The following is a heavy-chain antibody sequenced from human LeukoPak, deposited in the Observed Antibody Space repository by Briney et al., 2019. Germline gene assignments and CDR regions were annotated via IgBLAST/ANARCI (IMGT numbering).Heavy chain of an antibody. Sequence: EASVKVSCKASGGTFSSYAISWVRQAPGQGLEWMGRIIPILGIANYAQKFQGRVTITADKSTSTAYMELSSLRSEDTAVYYCATRRIVVVPAALVDDAFDIWGQGTMVTVSS. CDR3: ATRRIVVVPAALVDDAFDI. CDR2: IIPILGIA. D-gene: IGHD2-2*01. J-gene: IGHJ3*02. CDR1: GGTFSSYA. V-gene: IGHV1-69*04.